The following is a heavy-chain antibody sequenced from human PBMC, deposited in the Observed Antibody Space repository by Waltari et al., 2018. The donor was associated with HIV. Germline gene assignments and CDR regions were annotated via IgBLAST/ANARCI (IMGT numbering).Heavy chain of an antibody. D-gene: IGHD2-21*01. J-gene: IGHJ6*02. CDR2: INTRTGKA. CDR3: ARDRESTGHFTSGYFYGMDV. Sequence: QVQLVQSGVAVKKPGASVQVSCQAAGYTFNLNGVNWVGQAPGKGLEWMGGINTRTGKADYAQQFQGRIIMTRDTSTRTLYMETKILRTADTANYYCARDRESTGHFTSGYFYGMDVWGQGTTVTVSS. V-gene: IGHV1-18*01. CDR1: GYTFNLNG.